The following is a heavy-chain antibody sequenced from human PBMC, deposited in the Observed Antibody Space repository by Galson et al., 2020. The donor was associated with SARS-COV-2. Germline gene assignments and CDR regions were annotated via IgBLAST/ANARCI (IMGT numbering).Heavy chain of an antibody. D-gene: IGHD3-22*01. V-gene: IGHV4-34*01. Sequence: SETLSLTCAAYGESFSGHYWSWIRQSPGKGLEWIGQVDQRGRLNYTPSLTSPVPFSFDTSKSQFSLKLRSMTAADRGVYYCARGHYQISMMVIVFTGGSFYFDFWGQGSLVTVSS. CDR2: VDQRGRL. CDR1: GESFSGHY. CDR3: ARGHYQISMMVIVFTGGSFYFDF. J-gene: IGHJ4*02.